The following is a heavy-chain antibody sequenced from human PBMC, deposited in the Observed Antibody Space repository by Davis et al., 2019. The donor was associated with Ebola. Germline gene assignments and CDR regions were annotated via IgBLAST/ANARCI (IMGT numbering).Heavy chain of an antibody. V-gene: IGHV3-74*01. J-gene: IGHJ6*02. Sequence: SCKASGYTFTSYYMHWVRQAPGKGLVWVSRINSDGSSTSYADSVKGRFTISRDNAKNTLYLQMNSLRAEDTAVYYCARGYQLLPYGMDVWGQGTTVTVSS. CDR2: INSDGSST. CDR1: GYTFTSYY. CDR3: ARGYQLLPYGMDV. D-gene: IGHD2-2*01.